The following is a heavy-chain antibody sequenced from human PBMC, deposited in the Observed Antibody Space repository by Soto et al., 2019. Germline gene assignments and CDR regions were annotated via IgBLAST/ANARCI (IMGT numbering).Heavy chain of an antibody. CDR1: GYTFTEFD. V-gene: IGHV1-8*01. J-gene: IGHJ4*02. Sequence: QVLLVQSGADVKKPGASVKVSCKTSGYTFTEFDINWVRQAPGQGLEWMGWMNTNTGNTGYSQKFQGSVTMTRDTSIGTAYMERRRLRSEDSAVYYCARVVRVFGGHAGYWCQGALVTVSS. CDR2: MNTNTGNT. D-gene: IGHD3-3*01. CDR3: ARVVRVFGGHAGY.